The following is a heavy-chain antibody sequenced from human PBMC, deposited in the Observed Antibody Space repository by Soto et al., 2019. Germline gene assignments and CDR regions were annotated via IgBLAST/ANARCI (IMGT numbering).Heavy chain of an antibody. CDR2: IRSKAYVGAP. CDR1: GFTFGDYG. D-gene: IGHD2-2*01. CDR3: AREDHRYCSSASCYGGDY. J-gene: IGHJ4*02. Sequence: EVQLVESGGGLVQPGRSLRLSCTTSGFTFGDYGMSWFRQAPGKGLGWVSFIRSKAYVGAPGYAASVKGRFTISRDDSKSIVYLQMNSLRTEDTAVYYCAREDHRYCSSASCYGGDYWGQGTLVTVSS. V-gene: IGHV3-49*03.